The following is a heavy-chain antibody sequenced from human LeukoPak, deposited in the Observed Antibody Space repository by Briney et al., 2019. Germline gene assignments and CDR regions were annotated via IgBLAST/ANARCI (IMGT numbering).Heavy chain of an antibody. CDR2: ISSSSSYI. D-gene: IGHD2-21*02. CDR3: ARDPCGGDYYGTDY. Sequence: GGSLRLSCAASGFTFSSYSMNWVRQAPGKGLEWVSSISSSSSYIYYADSVKGRFTISRDNAKNSLYLQMNSLRAEDTAVYYCARDPCGGDYYGTDYWGQGTLVTVSS. V-gene: IGHV3-21*01. CDR1: GFTFSSYS. J-gene: IGHJ4*02.